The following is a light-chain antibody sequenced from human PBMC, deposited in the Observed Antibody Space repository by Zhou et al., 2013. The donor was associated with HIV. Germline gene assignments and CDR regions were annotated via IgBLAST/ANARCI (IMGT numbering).Light chain of an antibody. CDR2: DAS. V-gene: IGKV3-11*01. CDR3: QQYNNWPLT. J-gene: IGKJ4*01. CDR1: QSVSNS. Sequence: IVLAQSPATLSLSPGERATLSCRVSQSVSNSVAWYQQKPGQAPRLLIYDASNRATGIPARFSGSGSGTDFTLTISSLEPEDFAVYYCQQYNNWPLTFGGRDQGWRSN.